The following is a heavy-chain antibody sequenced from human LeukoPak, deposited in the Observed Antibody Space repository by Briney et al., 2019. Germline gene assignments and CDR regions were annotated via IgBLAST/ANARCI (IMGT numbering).Heavy chain of an antibody. CDR3: ARHADGYNVDY. J-gene: IGHJ4*02. Sequence: SETLSLTCTVSGGSISSYYWSWIRQPPGKGPEWIGYIYYSGSTNYNPSLKSRVTISVDTSKNQFSLKLSSVTAADTAVYYCARHADGYNVDYWGQGTLVTVSS. CDR2: IYYSGST. V-gene: IGHV4-59*08. D-gene: IGHD5-24*01. CDR1: GGSISSYY.